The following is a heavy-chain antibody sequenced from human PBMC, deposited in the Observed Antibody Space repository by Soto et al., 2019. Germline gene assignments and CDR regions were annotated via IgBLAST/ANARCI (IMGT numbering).Heavy chain of an antibody. D-gene: IGHD2-2*01. V-gene: IGHV4-4*07. CDR2: IYTSGST. CDR1: GGSISSYY. Sequence: PSETLSLTCTVSGGSISSYYWSWIRQPAGKGLEWIGRIYTSGSTNSNPSPKSRVTMSVDTSKNQFSLKLSSVTAADTAVYYCARACSSNSCYDVFDYWGQGTLVTVSS. J-gene: IGHJ4*02. CDR3: ARACSSNSCYDVFDY.